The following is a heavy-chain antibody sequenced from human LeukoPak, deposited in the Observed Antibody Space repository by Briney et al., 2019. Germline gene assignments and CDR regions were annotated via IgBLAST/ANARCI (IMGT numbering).Heavy chain of an antibody. CDR3: GKHDSSSDY. D-gene: IGHD3-22*01. CDR1: GFIFSTYG. J-gene: IGHJ4*02. V-gene: IGHV3-30*02. CDR2: IRSDGSDK. Sequence: GGPLSLACPASGFIFSTYGMHCVRQAPGKRLEWVAFIRSDGSDKFYAGSVMGRFTISRDNFKNTLYLQMNTLRAEDTAVYYCGKHDSSSDYWGQGTMVTVS.